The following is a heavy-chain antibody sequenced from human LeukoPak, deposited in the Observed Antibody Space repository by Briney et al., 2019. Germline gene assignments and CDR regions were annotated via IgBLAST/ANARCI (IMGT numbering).Heavy chain of an antibody. CDR1: GFTFSSYW. Sequence: GGSLRLSCAASGFTFSSYWMHWVRQAPGKGLVWVSRINSDGRSTSYADSAKGRFTISRDNAKNTLYLQMNSLRAEDTAVYYCVRDVWGDRDSYFDYWGQGTLVAVSS. V-gene: IGHV3-74*01. CDR3: VRDVWGDRDSYFDY. CDR2: INSDGRST. D-gene: IGHD5-24*01. J-gene: IGHJ4*02.